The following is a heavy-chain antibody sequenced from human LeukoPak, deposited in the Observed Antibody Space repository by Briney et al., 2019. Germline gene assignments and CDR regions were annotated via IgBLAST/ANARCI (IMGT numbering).Heavy chain of an antibody. V-gene: IGHV4-61*05. D-gene: IGHD6-19*01. CDR1: GGSISSSSYY. CDR3: ARAVGLVQYAFDI. CDR2: IYYSGGT. Sequence: SETLSLTCTVSGGSISSSSYYWGWIRQPPGKGLEWIGYIYYSGGTDYNPSLKSRVTISVDTSRNQFSLKLSSVTAADTAMYYCARAVGLVQYAFDIWGQGTMVTVSS. J-gene: IGHJ3*02.